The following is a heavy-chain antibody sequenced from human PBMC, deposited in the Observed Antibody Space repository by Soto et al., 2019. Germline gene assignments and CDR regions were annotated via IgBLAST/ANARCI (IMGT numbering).Heavy chain of an antibody. CDR3: ARKNDYGDFDY. V-gene: IGHV1-18*01. Sequence: EGSVKVSCKASGYTFTSYGISWVRQAPGQGLEWMGWISAYSGNTNYAQKLQGRVTMTTDTSTSTAYMDLRSLRSDDTAVYYCARKNDYGDFDYWGQGTLVTVSS. D-gene: IGHD4-17*01. CDR2: ISAYSGNT. J-gene: IGHJ4*02. CDR1: GYTFTSYG.